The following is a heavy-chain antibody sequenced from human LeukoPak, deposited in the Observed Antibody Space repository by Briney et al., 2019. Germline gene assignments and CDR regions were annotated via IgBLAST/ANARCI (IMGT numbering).Heavy chain of an antibody. V-gene: IGHV3-74*01. Sequence: GGSLRLSCAASGFTFSKYWLHWLRQAPGKGLVWVSRINPDDKSASYADSVKGRFTIARDDARKTLYLQMNSLRAEVTAVYYCLTIVETTFDAFDIWGQGTMVTVSS. J-gene: IGHJ3*02. CDR3: LTIVETTFDAFDI. D-gene: IGHD2/OR15-2a*01. CDR1: GFTFSKYW. CDR2: INPDDKSA.